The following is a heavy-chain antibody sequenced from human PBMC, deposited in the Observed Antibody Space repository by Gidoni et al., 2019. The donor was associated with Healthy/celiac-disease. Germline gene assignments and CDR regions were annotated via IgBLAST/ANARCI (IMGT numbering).Heavy chain of an antibody. Sequence: QLQLQESGPGLVKPSATLSLTCTVSGGSMSSSYHYWAWIRQPPGKGLEWIGSISYSGNTYYNPSLKRRVTISRDTSKNQFSLKLSSVTAADTAVYYCARVPSGDYYYYGVDDWGQGTTVTVSS. CDR1: GGSMSSSYHY. CDR2: ISYSGNT. J-gene: IGHJ6*02. D-gene: IGHD1-26*01. CDR3: ARVPSGDYYYYGVDD. V-gene: IGHV4-39*02.